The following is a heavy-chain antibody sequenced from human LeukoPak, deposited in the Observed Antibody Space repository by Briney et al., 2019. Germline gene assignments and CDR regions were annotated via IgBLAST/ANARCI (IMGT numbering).Heavy chain of an antibody. CDR2: INHSGST. D-gene: IGHD3-22*01. CDR3: ASSGYYRGRVDY. V-gene: IGHV4-34*01. Sequence: SETLSLTRAVYGGSFSGYYWSWIRQPPGKGLEWIGEINHSGSTNYNPSLKSRVTISVDTSKNQFSLKLSSVTAADTAVYYCASSGYYRGRVDYWGQGTLVTVSS. J-gene: IGHJ4*02. CDR1: GGSFSGYY.